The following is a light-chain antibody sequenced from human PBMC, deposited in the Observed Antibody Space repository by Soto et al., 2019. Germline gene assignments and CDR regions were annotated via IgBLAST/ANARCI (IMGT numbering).Light chain of an antibody. V-gene: IGKV1-5*03. J-gene: IGKJ1*01. Sequence: DIQMTQSPSTLSASVGDRVTITCRANQTIDSWLAWYQQRPGKPPNLLIYKASTLASGVPSRFSGSGSGTEFTLTINSLQPDDFATYYCQQYHIYSGTFGQGTKVEIK. CDR3: QQYHIYSGT. CDR1: QTIDSW. CDR2: KAS.